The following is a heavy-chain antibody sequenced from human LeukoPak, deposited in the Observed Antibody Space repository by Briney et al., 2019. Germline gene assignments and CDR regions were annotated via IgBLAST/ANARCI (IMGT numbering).Heavy chain of an antibody. V-gene: IGHV1-46*01. CDR1: GYTFTSYY. CDR2: INPSGGST. J-gene: IGHJ4*02. D-gene: IGHD2-2*01. CDR3: ARARKYQLLADY. Sequence: ASVKVSCKASGYTFTSYYMHWVRQAPGQGLEWMGIINPSGGSTSYAQKLQGRVTMTTDTSTSTAYMELRSLRSDDTAVYYCARARKYQLLADYWGQGTLVTVSS.